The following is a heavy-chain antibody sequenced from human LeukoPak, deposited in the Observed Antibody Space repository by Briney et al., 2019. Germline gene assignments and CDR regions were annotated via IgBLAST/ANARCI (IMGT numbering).Heavy chain of an antibody. V-gene: IGHV1-18*01. Sequence: GASVKVSCKASGYSFTSYGISWVRQPPAQGLEWMGWISAYKGNTHHAQKLQGRVPLNTDTSTSTASMELRSLRSDDTAVYYCARDAYSSGWSRFDPWGQPTMLTVPS. J-gene: IGHJ5*02. D-gene: IGHD6-19*01. CDR3: ARDAYSSGWSRFDP. CDR2: ISAYKGNT. CDR1: GYSFTSYG.